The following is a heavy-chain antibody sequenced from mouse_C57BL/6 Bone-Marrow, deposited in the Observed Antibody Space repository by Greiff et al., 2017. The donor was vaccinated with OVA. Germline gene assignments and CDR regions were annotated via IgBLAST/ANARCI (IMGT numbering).Heavy chain of an antibody. Sequence: VQVVESGAELVKPGASVKLSCKASGYTFTSYWMHWVKQRPGRGLEWIGRINPDSGGTNYNEKLKSRATLTVDKPSSTAYLQLSSLNSEDSAVYYCARGFPYYYGSSLTEDFDVWGTGTTVTVSS. J-gene: IGHJ1*03. V-gene: IGHV1-72*01. CDR3: ARGFPYYYGSSLTEDFDV. CDR1: GYTFTSYW. D-gene: IGHD1-1*01. CDR2: INPDSGGT.